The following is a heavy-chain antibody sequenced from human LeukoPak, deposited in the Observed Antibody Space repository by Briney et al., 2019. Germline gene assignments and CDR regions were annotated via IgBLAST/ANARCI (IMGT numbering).Heavy chain of an antibody. J-gene: IGHJ6*02. Sequence: PSETLSLTCTVSGGSISSSSYYWSWIRQPPGKGLEWIGYIYYSGSTNYNPSLKSRVTISVDTSKNQFSLKLSSVTAADTAVYYYARGSSWYYYYGMDVWGQGTTVTVSS. CDR3: ARGSSWYYYYGMDV. D-gene: IGHD6-13*01. CDR2: IYYSGST. CDR1: GGSISSSSYY. V-gene: IGHV4-61*01.